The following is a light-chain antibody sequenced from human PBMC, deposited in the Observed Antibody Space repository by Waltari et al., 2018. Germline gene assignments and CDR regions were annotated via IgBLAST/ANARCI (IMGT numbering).Light chain of an antibody. CDR2: KAV. V-gene: IGKV1-5*03. CDR3: QQYNTYSRT. J-gene: IGKJ1*01. Sequence: DIQMTQSPSTLSASIGDRVTITCRASQSISSWLAWYQQQPGKAPNLLIYKAVSLRSGGPSRFSGSGSGTEFTLTISSLQPDDFATYYCQQYNTYSRTFGQGTKVEIK. CDR1: QSISSW.